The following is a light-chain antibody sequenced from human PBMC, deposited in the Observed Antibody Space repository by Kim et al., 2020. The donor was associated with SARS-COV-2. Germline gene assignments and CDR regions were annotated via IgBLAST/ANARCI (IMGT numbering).Light chain of an antibody. Sequence: SSELTQDPAVYVALGQTVRITCQGDSLRSYYATWYQQKPGQAPRVVIYGKNNRPSGIPDRFSGSSSGNTASLTITGTKAGDEADYYCISRGSNDDVVFGG. CDR1: SLRSYY. J-gene: IGLJ2*01. CDR2: GKN. V-gene: IGLV3-19*01. CDR3: ISRGSNDDVV.